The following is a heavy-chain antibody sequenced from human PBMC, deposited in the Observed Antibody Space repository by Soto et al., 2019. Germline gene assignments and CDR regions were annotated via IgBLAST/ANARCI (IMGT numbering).Heavy chain of an antibody. D-gene: IGHD5-12*01. J-gene: IGHJ4*02. CDR3: AREGGYDSPHGC. V-gene: IGHV4-30-4*01. CDR1: GGFISNGDYH. CDR2: TYPSGST. Sequence: SETLSLTCTVSGGFISNGDYHWSWIRQPPGKGLEWIGYTYPSGSTYYNASLRSRVTISIDASKNQFSLKLNPVTAADTAVYYCAREGGYDSPHGCWGQGTLVTVSS.